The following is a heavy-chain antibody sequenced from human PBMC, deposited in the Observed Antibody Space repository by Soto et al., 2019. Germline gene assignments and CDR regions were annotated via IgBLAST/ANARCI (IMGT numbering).Heavy chain of an antibody. D-gene: IGHD2-15*01. CDR2: ISYDGSNK. V-gene: IGHV3-30*18. CDR3: AKAPGKVVVVAATVNWFDP. J-gene: IGHJ5*02. Sequence: GGSLRLSCAASGFTFSSYGMHWVRQAPGKGLEWVAVISYDGSNKYYADSVKGRFTISRDNSKNTLYLQMNSLRAEDAAVYYCAKAPGKVVVVAATVNWFDPWGQGTLVTVSS. CDR1: GFTFSSYG.